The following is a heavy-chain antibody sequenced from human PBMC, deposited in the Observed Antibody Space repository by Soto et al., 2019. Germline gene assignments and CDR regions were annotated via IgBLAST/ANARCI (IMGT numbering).Heavy chain of an antibody. V-gene: IGHV4-31*03. CDR1: GGSISSGGYY. CDR3: ASALTTVTLFDP. D-gene: IGHD4-17*01. CDR2: IYYSGST. Sequence: QVQLQESGPGLVKPSQTLSLTCTVSGGSISSGGYYWSWVRQHPGKGLEWIGYIYYSGSTHYNPSLKRRVTISVDTAKNQFSLKLSAVTAADTAVYYWASALTTVTLFDPWGQGTLVTVSS. J-gene: IGHJ5*02.